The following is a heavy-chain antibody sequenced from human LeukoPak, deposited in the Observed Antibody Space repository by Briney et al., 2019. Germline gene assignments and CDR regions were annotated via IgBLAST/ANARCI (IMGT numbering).Heavy chain of an antibody. CDR1: GFTVSSNY. J-gene: IGHJ4*02. CDR3: AKEVLPPLDIVVVPAAGPPDY. D-gene: IGHD2-2*03. V-gene: IGHV3-66*02. CDR2: IYSGGST. Sequence: PGGSLRLSCAASGFTVSSNYMSWVRQAPGKGLEWVSVIYSGGSTYYADSVKGRFTISRDNSKNTLYLQMNSLRAEDTAVYYCAKEVLPPLDIVVVPAAGPPDYWGQGTLVTVSS.